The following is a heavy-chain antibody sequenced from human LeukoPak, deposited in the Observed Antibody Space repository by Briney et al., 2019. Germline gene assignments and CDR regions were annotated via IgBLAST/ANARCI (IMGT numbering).Heavy chain of an antibody. D-gene: IGHD4-17*01. V-gene: IGHV3-48*01. Sequence: AGSLRLSCAASGFTFSSYSMDWVCQPPGKGLEWLSYITSSITTIYYADSLNDRFTISRDNAKNSLCLHMNSLRAEDTAVYHCARDRLHYGDHEKTIESWGPGNLVTVSS. CDR3: ARDRLHYGDHEKTIES. CDR1: GFTFSSYS. J-gene: IGHJ4*02. CDR2: ITSSITTI.